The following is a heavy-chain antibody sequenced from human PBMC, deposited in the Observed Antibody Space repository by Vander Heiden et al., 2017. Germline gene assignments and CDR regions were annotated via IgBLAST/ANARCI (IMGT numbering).Heavy chain of an antibody. CDR2: ISSSSSYI. CDR3: ARGKAADGLLGY. J-gene: IGHJ4*02. CDR1: GFTFSSYS. Sequence: EVQPVESGGGLVKPGGSLRLSCAASGFTFSSYSMNWVRQAPGKGLEWVSSISSSSSYIDDADAVKGRFTISRDNAKKSRYLKMKRMRAEDTAVYYYARGKAADGLLGYWGQGTMVTVCS. V-gene: IGHV3-21*01. D-gene: IGHD6-13*01.